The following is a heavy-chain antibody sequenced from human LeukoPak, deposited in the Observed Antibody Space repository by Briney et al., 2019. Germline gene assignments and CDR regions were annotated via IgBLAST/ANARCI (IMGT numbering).Heavy chain of an antibody. CDR2: INGDGSST. CDR3: ARDGAVQLALDY. V-gene: IGHV3-74*01. CDR1: GFTFSYFW. D-gene: IGHD1-1*01. Sequence: GGSLRLSCAASGFTFSYFWMHWVRQAPGKGLVWVSRINGDGSSTTYADSVKGRFTISRDNAKNTLYLQMNSLRAEDTAVYYCARDGAVQLALDYWGQGTLVTVSS. J-gene: IGHJ4*02.